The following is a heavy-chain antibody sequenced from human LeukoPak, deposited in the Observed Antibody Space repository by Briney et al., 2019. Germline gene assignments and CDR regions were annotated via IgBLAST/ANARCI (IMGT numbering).Heavy chain of an antibody. CDR1: GFSFGAYL. V-gene: IGHV3-49*04. CDR2: IRGKAYGETP. D-gene: IGHD3-10*01. CDR3: AKGLWFGELLG. J-gene: IGHJ4*02. Sequence: GGSLRLSCTASGFSFGAYLISWVRQAPGQGLEWVGYIRGKAYGETPEYAASVKGRFTISRDDSNTIAYLQMNSLRAEDTAVYYCAKGLWFGELLGWGQGTLVTVSS.